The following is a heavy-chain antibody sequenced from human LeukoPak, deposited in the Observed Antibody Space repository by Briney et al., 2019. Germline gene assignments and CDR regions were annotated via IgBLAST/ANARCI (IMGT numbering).Heavy chain of an antibody. CDR1: GGSFSGYY. CDR2: INHSGST. D-gene: IGHD3-10*01. V-gene: IGHV4-34*01. CDR3: VAMVRGVIIMEQGYFDY. J-gene: IGHJ4*02. Sequence: SETLSLTCAVYGGSFSGYYWSWIRQPPGKGLEWIGEINHSGSTNYNPSLKSRVTILVDTSKNQFSLKLSSVTAADTAVYYCVAMVRGVIIMEQGYFDYWGQGTLVTVSS.